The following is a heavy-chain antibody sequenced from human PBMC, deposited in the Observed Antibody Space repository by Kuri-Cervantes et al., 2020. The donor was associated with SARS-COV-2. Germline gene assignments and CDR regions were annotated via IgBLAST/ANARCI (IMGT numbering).Heavy chain of an antibody. CDR3: ARYIAGTTRYYFDY. Sequence: GSLRLSCAVSGYSISSGYYWGWIRQPPGKGLEWIGSIYHSGSTYYNPSLKSRVTISVDTSKNQFSLKLSSVTAADTAVYYCARYIAGTTRYYFDYWGQGTLVTVSS. J-gene: IGHJ4*02. V-gene: IGHV4-38-2*01. CDR1: GYSISSGYY. D-gene: IGHD1-14*01. CDR2: IYHSGST.